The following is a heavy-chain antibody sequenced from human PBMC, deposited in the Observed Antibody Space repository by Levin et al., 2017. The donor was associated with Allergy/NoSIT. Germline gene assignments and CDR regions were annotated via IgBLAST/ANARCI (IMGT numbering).Heavy chain of an antibody. CDR3: ARQSRAYYYGSGKSGGGYFDY. CDR2: IYYSGST. D-gene: IGHD3-10*01. Sequence: PSETLSLTCTVSGGSISSSSYYWGWIRQPPGKGLEWIGSIYYSGSTYYNPSLKSRVTISVDTSKNQFSLKLSSVTAADTAVYYCARQSRAYYYGSGKSGGGYFDYWGQGTLVTVSS. V-gene: IGHV4-39*01. CDR1: GGSISSSSYY. J-gene: IGHJ4*02.